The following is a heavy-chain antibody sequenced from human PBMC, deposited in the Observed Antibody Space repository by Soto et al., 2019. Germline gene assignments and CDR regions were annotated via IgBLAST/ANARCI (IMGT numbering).Heavy chain of an antibody. CDR1: GFIFSSYA. CDR2: ISGSGDT. CDR3: AKGYHYDSSGLSYSDYYGMDV. J-gene: IGHJ6*02. V-gene: IGHV3-23*01. D-gene: IGHD3-22*01. Sequence: GGSLRLSCAASGFIFSSYAMSWVRQAPGKGLEWVSGISGSGDTYYADSVKGRFTISRDNSKNTLYLQMNRLRGDDTALYYCAKGYHYDSSGLSYSDYYGMDVWGQGTTVTVSS.